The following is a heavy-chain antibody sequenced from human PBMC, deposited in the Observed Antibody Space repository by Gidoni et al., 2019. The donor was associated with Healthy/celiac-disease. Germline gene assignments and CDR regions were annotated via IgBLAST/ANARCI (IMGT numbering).Heavy chain of an antibody. CDR3: ARVQGRVVNQLLGDGPFDY. CDR1: GFTFSSYS. Sequence: EVQLVESGGGLVKPGGSLRLSCAASGFTFSSYSINWVRQAPGKGLGVGSSSSSSSSYIYYADSVKGRFTISRDNAKNSLYLQMNSLRAEDTAVYYCARVQGRVVNQLLGDGPFDYWGQGTLVTVSS. D-gene: IGHD2-2*01. V-gene: IGHV3-21*01. J-gene: IGHJ4*02. CDR2: SSSSSSYI.